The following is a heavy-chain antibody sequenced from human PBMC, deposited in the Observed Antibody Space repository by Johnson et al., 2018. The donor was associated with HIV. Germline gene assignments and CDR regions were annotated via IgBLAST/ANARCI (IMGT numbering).Heavy chain of an antibody. V-gene: IGHV3-30*04. CDR2: IWDDGSKK. J-gene: IGHJ3*02. Sequence: QVQLVESGGGVVQPGRSLRLSCAASAFTFSSYAMHWVRQAPGKGLEWVAVIWDDGSKKYYVDSVKGRFTISRDNSKNTLYLQMNSLRAEDTAVYYCASPLEAAAGPMDAFDIWGQGTMVTVSS. D-gene: IGHD6-13*01. CDR1: AFTFSSYA. CDR3: ASPLEAAAGPMDAFDI.